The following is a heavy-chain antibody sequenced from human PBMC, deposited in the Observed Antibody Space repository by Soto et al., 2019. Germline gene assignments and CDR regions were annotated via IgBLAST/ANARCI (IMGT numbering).Heavy chain of an antibody. V-gene: IGHV4-34*01. D-gene: IGHD3-10*01. CDR1: GGSFSGFY. Sequence: SETLSLTCAVYGGSFSGFYWSWIRQPPGKGLEWIGEINHSGSTNYNPSLKSRVTMSVDTSKNQFSLKLSSVTAADTAVYYCARRYGSAFDFWGQGTMVTV. CDR2: INHSGST. J-gene: IGHJ3*01. CDR3: ARRYGSAFDF.